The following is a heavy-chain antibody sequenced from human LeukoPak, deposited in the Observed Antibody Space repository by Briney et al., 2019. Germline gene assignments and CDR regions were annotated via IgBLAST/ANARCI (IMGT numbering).Heavy chain of an antibody. CDR1: GYTFTSYY. CDR2: INPSGGRT. Sequence: ASVKVSCKASGYTFTSYYMHWVRQAPGQGLEWMGIINPSGGRTSYAQKFQGRVTMTRDTSTSTVYMELSSLRSEDTAVYYCARNSPSAAGTFYFDYWGQGTLVTVSS. V-gene: IGHV1-46*01. J-gene: IGHJ4*02. CDR3: ARNSPSAAGTFYFDY. D-gene: IGHD6-13*01.